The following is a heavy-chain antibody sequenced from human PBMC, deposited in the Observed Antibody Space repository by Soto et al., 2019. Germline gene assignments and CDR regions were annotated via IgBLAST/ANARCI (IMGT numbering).Heavy chain of an antibody. CDR3: EIEACCDYRIPLYHS. V-gene: IGHV1-18*01. Sequence: QVQLVPSGAEVKKPGSSVKVSCKASGYTCTSYGISWVRQAPGQGLEWMGWSIAYNGNTNYAQKLQGRVSMTADTATSTGYMYLRSLRSDDTAVYYCEIEACCDYRIPLYHSWGQGSLVIVFS. D-gene: IGHD4-17*01. J-gene: IGHJ4*02. CDR2: SIAYNGNT. CDR1: GYTCTSYG.